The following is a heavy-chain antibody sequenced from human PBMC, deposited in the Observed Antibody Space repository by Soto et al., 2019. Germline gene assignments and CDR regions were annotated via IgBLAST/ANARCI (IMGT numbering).Heavy chain of an antibody. CDR3: ANAFGPTVTTYFDY. CDR2: ISGSGGST. Sequence: GGSLRLSCAASGFTFSSYAMSWVRQAPGKGLEWVSAISGSGGSTYYADSVKGRFTISRDNSKNTLYLQMNSLRAEDTAVYSCANAFGPTVTTYFDYWGQGTLVTVSS. V-gene: IGHV3-23*01. J-gene: IGHJ4*02. CDR1: GFTFSSYA. D-gene: IGHD4-17*01.